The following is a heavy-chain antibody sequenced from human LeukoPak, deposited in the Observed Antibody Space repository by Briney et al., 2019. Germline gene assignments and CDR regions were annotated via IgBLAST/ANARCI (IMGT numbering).Heavy chain of an antibody. Sequence: ASVKVSCKASGYTFTSYAMHWVRQAPGQRLEWMGWINAGNGNTKYSQKFQGRVTITRDTSASTAYMELSSLRSEDTAVYYCARLTNVRGVIGWFDPWGQGTLVTVSS. CDR3: ARLTNVRGVIGWFDP. CDR2: INAGNGNT. J-gene: IGHJ5*02. CDR1: GYTFTSYA. D-gene: IGHD3-10*02. V-gene: IGHV1-3*01.